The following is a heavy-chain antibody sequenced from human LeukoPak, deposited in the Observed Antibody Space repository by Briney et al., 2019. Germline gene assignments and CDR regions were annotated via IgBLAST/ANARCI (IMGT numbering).Heavy chain of an antibody. CDR1: GASISSYY. J-gene: IGHJ4*02. Sequence: SETLSLTCTVSGASISSYYWSWIRQPPGKGLEWIGYMYYSGSTNYNPSLKSRVTISVDTSKNQFSPKLNSVTAADTAVYFCARELKVGNTGYYFDYWGQGTLVTVSS. V-gene: IGHV4-59*01. CDR2: MYYSGST. D-gene: IGHD2/OR15-2a*01. CDR3: ARELKVGNTGYYFDY.